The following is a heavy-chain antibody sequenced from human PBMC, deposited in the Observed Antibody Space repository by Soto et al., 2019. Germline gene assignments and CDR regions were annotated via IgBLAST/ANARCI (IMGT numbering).Heavy chain of an antibody. Sequence: QVQLQQWGAGLLKPSETLSLTCAVYDGSFSGYYWSWIRQPPGKGLEWIGEINHSGSTNYNPSLKSRVTISVDTSKNQFSLKLSSVTAADTAVYYCARFPPYYVAGSYSLEGVFDYWGQGTLVTVSS. CDR3: ARFPPYYVAGSYSLEGVFDY. V-gene: IGHV4-34*01. CDR1: DGSFSGYY. CDR2: INHSGST. J-gene: IGHJ4*02. D-gene: IGHD3-16*01.